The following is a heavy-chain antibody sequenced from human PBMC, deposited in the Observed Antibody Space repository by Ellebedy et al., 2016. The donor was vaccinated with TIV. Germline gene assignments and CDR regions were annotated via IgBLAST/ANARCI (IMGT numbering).Heavy chain of an antibody. CDR1: GGSISSGSYY. CDR2: IYTSGST. CDR3: ARGVSDFDY. V-gene: IGHV4-61*02. D-gene: IGHD2-8*01. Sequence: SETLSLXXTVSGGSISSGSYYWSWIRQPAGKGLEWIGRIYTSGSTNYNPSLKSRVTMSVDTSKNQFSLELSSVTAADTAVYYCARGVSDFDYWGQGTLVTVSS. J-gene: IGHJ4*02.